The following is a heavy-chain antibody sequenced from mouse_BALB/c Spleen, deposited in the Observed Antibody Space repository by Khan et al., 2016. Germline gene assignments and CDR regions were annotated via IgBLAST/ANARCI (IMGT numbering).Heavy chain of an antibody. CDR2: IVPENGNT. CDR3: GSGNYEYDCVMDC. V-gene: IGHV14-1*02. J-gene: IGHJ4*01. CDR1: GFNIKDYY. Sequence: VQLQQSGAELVRPGALVKLSCKASGFNIKDYYIHWVKQRPEQGLALIGWIVPENGNTIYDPKLQAKASITADTSSNTAYLQLSSLTSEDTAVFYCGSGNYEYDCVMDCWSRGASVTVSS. D-gene: IGHD2-1*01.